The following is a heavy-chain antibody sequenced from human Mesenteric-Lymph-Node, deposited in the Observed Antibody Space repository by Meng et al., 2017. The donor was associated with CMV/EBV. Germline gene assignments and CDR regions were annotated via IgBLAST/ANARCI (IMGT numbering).Heavy chain of an antibody. CDR2: ITHSGRP. CDR1: GSSFSGYS. V-gene: IGHV4-34*01. Sequence: VQMQKWGAVGLMRSEHLFITVAFYGSSFSGYSGSWIRQPPGKGLECIGEITHSGRPHSNPYLKSRVTISVDTSKNQFSLKLSSVTAEDTAVYYCARHQRWLKSEGGFNYWGQGTLVTASS. J-gene: IGHJ4*02. D-gene: IGHD4-23*01. CDR3: ARHQRWLKSEGGFNY.